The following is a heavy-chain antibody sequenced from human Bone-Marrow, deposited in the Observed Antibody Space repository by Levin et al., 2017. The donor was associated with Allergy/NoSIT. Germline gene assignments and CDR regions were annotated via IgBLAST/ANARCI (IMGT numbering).Heavy chain of an antibody. J-gene: IGHJ4*02. D-gene: IGHD3-22*01. CDR2: INSRGSSL. CDR1: GFTFSTYA. V-gene: IGHV3-21*01. CDR3: ARGPTMKPDY. Sequence: LSLTCVGSGFTFSTYAMSWVRQAPGKGLEWVSSINSRGSSLYYADSLKGRFTISRDNAKNSLYLQMNSLRAEDTAVYYCARGPTMKPDYWGQGTLVTVSS.